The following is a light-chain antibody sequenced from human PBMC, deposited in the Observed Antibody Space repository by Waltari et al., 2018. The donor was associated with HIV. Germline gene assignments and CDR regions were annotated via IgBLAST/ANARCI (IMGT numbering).Light chain of an antibody. CDR3: SSHAGSKVV. V-gene: IGLV2-8*01. J-gene: IGLJ2*01. CDR1: SSDVGGYNY. Sequence: QSALTQPPSASGSPGQSVTLSCTGTSSDVGGYNYVAWHQQHPGKAPKLMIYDVIQRPSGVPYRFSGSKSGNTASLTVSGLQPEDEADHYCSSHAGSKVVFGGGTRLTVL. CDR2: DVI.